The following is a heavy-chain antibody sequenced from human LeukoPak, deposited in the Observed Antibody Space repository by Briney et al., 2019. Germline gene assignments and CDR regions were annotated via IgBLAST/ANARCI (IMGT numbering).Heavy chain of an antibody. Sequence: ASVKVSCKASGYTFTSYGISWVRQAPGQGLEWMGWIGAYNGNTNYAQKLQGRVTMTTDTSTSTAYMELRSLRSDDTAVYYCARAKAAAGFVAGNWFDPWGQGTLVTVSS. CDR2: IGAYNGNT. V-gene: IGHV1-18*01. CDR1: GYTFTSYG. CDR3: ARAKAAAGFVAGNWFDP. J-gene: IGHJ5*02. D-gene: IGHD6-13*01.